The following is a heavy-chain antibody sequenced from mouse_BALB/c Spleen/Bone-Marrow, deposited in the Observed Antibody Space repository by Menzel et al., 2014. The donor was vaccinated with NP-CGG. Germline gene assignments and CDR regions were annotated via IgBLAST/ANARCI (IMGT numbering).Heavy chain of an antibody. CDR2: VNPNNGGT. CDR3: ARDAMDY. Sequence: EVQLQQSGPDLVKPGASLKISCKASGYSFTGYYMYWLKKSHGKSLEWIGRVNPNNGGTTYNQKFKDKAILTVDKSSTIAYMELRSLTSEDSAVYYCARDAMDYWGQGTSVTVSS. CDR1: GYSFTGYY. J-gene: IGHJ4*01. V-gene: IGHV1-18*01.